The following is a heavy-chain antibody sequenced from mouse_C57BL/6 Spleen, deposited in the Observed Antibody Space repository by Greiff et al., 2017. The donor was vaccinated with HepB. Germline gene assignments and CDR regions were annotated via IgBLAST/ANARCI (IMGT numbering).Heavy chain of an antibody. CDR3: ARAITTVVAPYWYFDV. D-gene: IGHD1-1*01. J-gene: IGHJ1*03. Sequence: QVQLKQPGAELVKPGASVKMSCKASGYTFTSYWITWVKQRPGQGLEWIGDIYPGSGSTNYNEKFKSKATLTVDTSSSTAYMQLSSLTSEDSAVYYCARAITTVVAPYWYFDVWGTGTTVTVSS. V-gene: IGHV1-55*01. CDR2: IYPGSGST. CDR1: GYTFTSYW.